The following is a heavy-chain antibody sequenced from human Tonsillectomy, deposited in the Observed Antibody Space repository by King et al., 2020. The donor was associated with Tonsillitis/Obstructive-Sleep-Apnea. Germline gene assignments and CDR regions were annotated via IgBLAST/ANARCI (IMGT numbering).Heavy chain of an antibody. CDR2: IYSGGST. D-gene: IGHD6-19*01. Sequence: VQLVESGGGLVQPGGSLRLSCAASGFTFSNNYMNWVRQAPRKGLEWVSVIYSGGSTYYTDSVKDRFTISRDNSKNTLYLQMNTLRAEDTALYYCARGYRYSTGWYNFDYWGQGTLVTVSS. CDR3: ARGYRYSTGWYNFDY. V-gene: IGHV3-66*01. J-gene: IGHJ4*02. CDR1: GFTFSNNY.